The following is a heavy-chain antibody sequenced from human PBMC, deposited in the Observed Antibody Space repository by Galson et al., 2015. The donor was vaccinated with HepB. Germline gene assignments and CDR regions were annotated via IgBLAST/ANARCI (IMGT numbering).Heavy chain of an antibody. Sequence: SLRLSCAASGLTFSSYAMHWVRQAPSKGLEWVAVISSDGSNEYYADSVKGRFTISRDNSKNTLYLQMNSLRAEDTAVYYCTRSVPAAIPQYFQYWGQGTLVTVSS. CDR2: ISSDGSNE. V-gene: IGHV3-30-3*01. J-gene: IGHJ1*01. D-gene: IGHD2-2*02. CDR3: TRSVPAAIPQYFQY. CDR1: GLTFSSYA.